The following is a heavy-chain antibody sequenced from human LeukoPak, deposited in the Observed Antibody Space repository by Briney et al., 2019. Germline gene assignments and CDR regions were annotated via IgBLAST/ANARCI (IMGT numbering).Heavy chain of an antibody. CDR2: IYSSGST. D-gene: IGHD3-9*01. CDR3: ARELRYFDWLLSSNYYYYMDV. V-gene: IGHV4-4*07. CDR1: GGSISSYY. Sequence: SETLSLTCTVSGGSISSYYWSWIRQPAGKGLEWIGRIYSSGSTSYNPSLKSRVTMSVDTSKNQFSLKLSSVTAADTAVYYCARELRYFDWLLSSNYYYYMDVWGKGTTVTISS. J-gene: IGHJ6*03.